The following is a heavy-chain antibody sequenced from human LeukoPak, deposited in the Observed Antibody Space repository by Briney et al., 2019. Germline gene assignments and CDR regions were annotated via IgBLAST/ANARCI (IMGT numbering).Heavy chain of an antibody. Sequence: GGSLRLSCVASGFPFSSYWMTWVRQAPGKGLEWVANIKQDGSKKSYVDSVKGRFTISRDNAKNSLYLQMNSLRAEDTAIYYCTRVGYIDEGIDYWGQGTLVSVSS. D-gene: IGHD5-24*01. V-gene: IGHV3-7*04. CDR2: IKQDGSKK. CDR1: GFPFSSYW. J-gene: IGHJ4*02. CDR3: TRVGYIDEGIDY.